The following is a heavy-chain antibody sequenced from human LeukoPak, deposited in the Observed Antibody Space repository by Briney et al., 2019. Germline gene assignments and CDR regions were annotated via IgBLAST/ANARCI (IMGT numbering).Heavy chain of an antibody. CDR3: ARDNSVGDNAWWFDP. CDR1: GYTFTSNY. Sequence: ASVKVSCKAFGYTFTSNYMHWVRQAPGQGLEWMGLINPTGGSTGYAQKFQGRVTMTRDMSTSTDYMELSSLRSEDTAIYYCARDNSVGDNAWWFDPWDQGTLVTVSS. D-gene: IGHD1-26*01. V-gene: IGHV1-46*01. CDR2: INPTGGST. J-gene: IGHJ5*02.